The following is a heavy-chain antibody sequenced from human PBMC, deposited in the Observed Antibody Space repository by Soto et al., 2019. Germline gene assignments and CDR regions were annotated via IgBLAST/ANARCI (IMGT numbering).Heavy chain of an antibody. CDR3: ARVGLGDYYGSPNWFDP. D-gene: IGHD3-10*01. J-gene: IGHJ5*02. Sequence: GGSLRLSCAASGFTFSSYGMHWVRQAPGKGLEWVAVIWYDGSNKYYADSVKGRFTISRDNSKNTLYLQMNSLRAEDTAVYYCARVGLGDYYGSPNWFDPWGQGTLVTVSS. V-gene: IGHV3-33*01. CDR2: IWYDGSNK. CDR1: GFTFSSYG.